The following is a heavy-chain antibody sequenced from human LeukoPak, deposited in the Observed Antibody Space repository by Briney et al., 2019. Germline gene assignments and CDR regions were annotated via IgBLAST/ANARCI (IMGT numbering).Heavy chain of an antibody. V-gene: IGHV3-7*01. J-gene: IGHJ5*02. D-gene: IGHD3/OR15-3a*01. CDR2: IKQDGSDK. CDR1: GFTFSDYY. Sequence: GSLRLSCAASGFTFSDYYMSWIRQAPGKGLQWVANIKQDGSDKKYVDSLKGRFSISRDNAKNLLYLQMNTLRVEDTAVYYCARIGQQGLGAYNWFDPWGQGTLVTVSS. CDR3: ARIGQQGLGAYNWFDP.